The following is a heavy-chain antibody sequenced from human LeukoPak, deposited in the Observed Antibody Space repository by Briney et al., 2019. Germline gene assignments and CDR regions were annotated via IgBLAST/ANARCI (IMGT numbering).Heavy chain of an antibody. J-gene: IGHJ3*02. CDR3: ARANSGSYFSDAFDI. CDR2: INTNTGNP. D-gene: IGHD3-10*01. V-gene: IGHV7-4-1*02. Sequence: ASVKVSCKASGYTFTSYAMNWVRQAPGQGLEWMGWINTNTGNPTYAQGFTGRFVFSLDTSVSTAYLQISSLKAEGTAVYYCARANSGSYFSDAFDIWGQGTMVTVSS. CDR1: GYTFTSYA.